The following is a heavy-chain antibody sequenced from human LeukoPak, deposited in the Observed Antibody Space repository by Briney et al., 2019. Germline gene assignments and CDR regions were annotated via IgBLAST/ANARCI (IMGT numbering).Heavy chain of an antibody. V-gene: IGHV1-8*02. CDR2: MSPNSGNT. J-gene: IGHJ6*02. CDR1: GYTFTSYA. CDR3: ARGQTSYYHYYGLDV. Sequence: ASVNVSCTASGYTFTSYAMHWVRQAPGQRLEWMGWMSPNSGNTGYAQKFQGRVTMTRDTSITTAYMELSSLRSEDTAVYYCARGQTSYYHYYGLDVWGQGTTVTVSS.